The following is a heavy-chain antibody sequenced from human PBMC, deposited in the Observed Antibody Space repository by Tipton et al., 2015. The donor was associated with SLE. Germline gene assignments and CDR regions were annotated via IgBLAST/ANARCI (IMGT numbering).Heavy chain of an antibody. CDR1: GFTFSGYA. CDR2: ISYDGSNK. J-gene: IGHJ3*02. Sequence: SLRLSCAASGFTFSGYAMHWVRQAPGKGLEWVAVISYDGSNKYYAASVKGRFTISRDSSKNTLYLQMKSLRAEDTAVYYCARELPGYGFGIWGQGTMVTVSS. CDR3: ARELPGYGFGI. V-gene: IGHV3-30*04. D-gene: IGHD2-15*01.